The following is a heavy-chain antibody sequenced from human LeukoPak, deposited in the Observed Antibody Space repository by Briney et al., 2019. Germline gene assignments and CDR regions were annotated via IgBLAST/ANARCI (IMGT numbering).Heavy chain of an antibody. CDR1: AGSINRYY. CDR2: IYDRGNT. J-gene: IGHJ4*02. D-gene: IGHD2-2*01. CDR3: ARHRDLPAEIDY. Sequence: SETLSLACTVPAGSINRYYWSWIRQPPGKGLEWIGYIYDRGNTNYNPSLKSRVTISLDTSKNQFSLKLSSVTAADTAVYYCARHRDLPAEIDYWGQGTLVTVSS. V-gene: IGHV4-59*08.